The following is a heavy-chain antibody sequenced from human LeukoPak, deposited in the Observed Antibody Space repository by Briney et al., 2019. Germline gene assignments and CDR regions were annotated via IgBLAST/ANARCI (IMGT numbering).Heavy chain of an antibody. V-gene: IGHV1-2*04. D-gene: IGHD6-25*01. J-gene: IGHJ6*02. CDR1: GYTFTGYC. Sequence: GASVKVSCKASGYTFTGYCMHWVRQAPGQGLEWMGWINPNSGGTNYAQKFQGWVTMTRDTSISTAYMELSRLRSDDTAVYYCARMYSSGVDPYYYYYGMDVWGQGTTVTVSS. CDR3: ARMYSSGVDPYYYYYGMDV. CDR2: INPNSGGT.